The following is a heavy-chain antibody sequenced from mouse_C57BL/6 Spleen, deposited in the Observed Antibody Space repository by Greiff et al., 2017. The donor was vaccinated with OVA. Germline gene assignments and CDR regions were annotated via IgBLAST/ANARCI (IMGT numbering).Heavy chain of an antibody. Sequence: QVQLQQPGAELVKPGASVKLSCKASGYTFTSYWMHWVKQRPGQGLEWIGMIHPNSGSTNYNEKFKSKATLTVDKSSSTAYMQLSSLTSEDSAVYYCARGDEDYYAMDYWGQGTSVTVSS. CDR1: GYTFTSYW. CDR3: ARGDEDYYAMDY. D-gene: IGHD3-3*01. J-gene: IGHJ4*01. CDR2: IHPNSGST. V-gene: IGHV1-64*01.